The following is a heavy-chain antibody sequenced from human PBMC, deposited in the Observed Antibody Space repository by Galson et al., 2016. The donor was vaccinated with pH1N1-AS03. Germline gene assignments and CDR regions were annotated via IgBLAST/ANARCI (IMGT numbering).Heavy chain of an antibody. CDR1: GFSVRANA. CDR2: LDGGGDGT. V-gene: IGHV3-23*01. CDR3: AKDVFGWAFDV. Sequence: AASGFSVRANAMSWVRQAPGKGLEWVASLDGGGDGTHYAGAVRGRFTISRDTSENTVYLQMNSLRAEDTALYYCAKDVFGWAFDVWGQGTMVTVSS. J-gene: IGHJ3*01. D-gene: IGHD3-10*01.